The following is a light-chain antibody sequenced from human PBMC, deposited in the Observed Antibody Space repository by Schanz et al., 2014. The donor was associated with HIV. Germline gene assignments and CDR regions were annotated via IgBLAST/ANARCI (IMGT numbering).Light chain of an antibody. V-gene: IGKV3-20*01. CDR3: QQSYNIPRT. CDR1: QSLGSNF. Sequence: IVLTQSPGTLSLSPGERATLSCRASQSLGSNFVAWYQQKPGQAPRLLIYGASSRATGIPDRFSGSGSGTDFTLTISRLEPEDFATYYCQQSYNIPRTFGQGTKVDI. J-gene: IGKJ1*01. CDR2: GAS.